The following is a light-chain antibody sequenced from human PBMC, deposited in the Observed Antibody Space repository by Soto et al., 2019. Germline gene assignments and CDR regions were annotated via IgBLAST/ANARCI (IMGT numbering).Light chain of an antibody. CDR2: EVS. J-gene: IGLJ1*01. CDR1: SSDVGGYNY. CDR3: SSYAGSKNV. V-gene: IGLV2-8*01. Sequence: QSALTQPPSASGSPGQSVTISCTGTSSDVGGYNYVSWYQQHPGKAPKLMIYEVSKRPSGVPDRFSGSKSGNTASLTVSGLQAEDEADYYCSSYAGSKNVFGTGPKVTVL.